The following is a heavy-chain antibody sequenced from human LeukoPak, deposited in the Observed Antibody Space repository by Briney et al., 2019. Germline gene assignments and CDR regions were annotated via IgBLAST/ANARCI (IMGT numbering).Heavy chain of an antibody. CDR3: ARGSLIMIFGVVRGANWFDP. CDR2: IYYRGST. CDR1: GGSVSTGGYY. D-gene: IGHD3-3*01. Sequence: SQTLSLTCTVSGGSVSTGGYYWSWIRQHPGKGLEWIGYIYYRGSTYYNPPLKSRVTISLDTSKNQFSLKLTSVTAADTAVYYCARGSLIMIFGVVRGANWFDPRGQGTLVTVSS. J-gene: IGHJ5*02. V-gene: IGHV4-31*03.